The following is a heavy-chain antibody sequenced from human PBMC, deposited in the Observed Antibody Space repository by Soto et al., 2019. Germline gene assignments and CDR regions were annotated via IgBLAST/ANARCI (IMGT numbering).Heavy chain of an antibody. CDR2: IHYSGNT. J-gene: IGHJ4*02. Sequence: PSETRSLTCTVSGGSISTYYWTWTRRSPGKGLEWIASIHYSGNTNYNPSLKSRVTISVETSKNQYSLKLTSVTDANTAVYYCSRVGSNYDYYIDHWGQGALVTVSS. D-gene: IGHD4-4*01. V-gene: IGHV4-59*01. CDR3: SRVGSNYDYYIDH. CDR1: GGSISTYY.